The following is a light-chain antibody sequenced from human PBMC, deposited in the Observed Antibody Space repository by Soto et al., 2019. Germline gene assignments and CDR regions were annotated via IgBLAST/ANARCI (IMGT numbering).Light chain of an antibody. CDR1: QSVSGTY. Sequence: IVLTQSPGTLSLSPGERATLSCRASQSVSGTYLAWYQQRPGQAPKVLIYGASSSAAGIPDRFSGSGSGTDFTLTIHRLEPEDFAVYYCQQYGASPFNFGPGTKVDIK. J-gene: IGKJ3*01. CDR3: QQYGASPFN. V-gene: IGKV3-20*01. CDR2: GAS.